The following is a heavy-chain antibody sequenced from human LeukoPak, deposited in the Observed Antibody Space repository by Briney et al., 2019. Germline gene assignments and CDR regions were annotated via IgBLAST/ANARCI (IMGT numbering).Heavy chain of an antibody. V-gene: IGHV3-33*01. CDR3: ARESLGVATITATEYFDY. CDR2: IWYDGSNK. Sequence: GSLRLSCAASGFTFSSYGMHWVRQAPGKGLEWVAVIWYDGSNKYYADSVKGRFTISRDNSKNTLYLQMNSLRAEDTAVYYCARESLGVATITATEYFDYWGQGTLVTVSS. J-gene: IGHJ4*02. CDR1: GFTFSSYG. D-gene: IGHD5-12*01.